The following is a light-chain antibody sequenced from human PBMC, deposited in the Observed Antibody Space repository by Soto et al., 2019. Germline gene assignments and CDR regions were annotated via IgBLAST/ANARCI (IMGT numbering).Light chain of an antibody. CDR3: SSYTSSTRGV. Sequence: QSALTQPASVSGSPGQSITISCTGTSNDVGGYNYVSWYQHHPGKAPKLMIYEVSNRPSGVSYRFSGSKSGNTASLTISGRQAADEADYYCSSYTSSTRGVFGTGTKLTVL. CDR1: SNDVGGYNY. J-gene: IGLJ1*01. CDR2: EVS. V-gene: IGLV2-14*01.